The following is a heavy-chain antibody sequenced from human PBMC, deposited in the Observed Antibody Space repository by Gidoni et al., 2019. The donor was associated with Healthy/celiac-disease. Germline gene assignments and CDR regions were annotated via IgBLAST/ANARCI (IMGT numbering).Heavy chain of an antibody. Sequence: QVQLVQSGAEVKKPGSSVKVSCKASGGTFSSYAISWVRQAPGQGLDGMGGIIPCFGTANYAQKFQGRVTITADKSTSTAYMELSSLRSEDTAVYYCARSGLYSSSPEHGMDVWGQGTTVTVSS. V-gene: IGHV1-69*06. CDR1: GGTFSSYA. CDR3: ARSGLYSSSPEHGMDV. CDR2: IIPCFGTA. D-gene: IGHD6-6*01. J-gene: IGHJ6*02.